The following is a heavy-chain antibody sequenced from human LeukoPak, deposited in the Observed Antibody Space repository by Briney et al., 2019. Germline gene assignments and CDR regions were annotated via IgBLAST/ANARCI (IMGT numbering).Heavy chain of an antibody. J-gene: IGHJ3*02. CDR3: AKDYLDIVVVPAALDAFDI. D-gene: IGHD2-2*03. CDR1: GFTFSSYG. CDR2: ISYDGSNK. V-gene: IGHV3-30*18. Sequence: PGGSLRLSCAASGFTFSSYGMHWVRQAPGKGLEWVAVISYDGSNKYYADSVKGRFTISRDNSKNTLYLQMNSLRAEDTAVYYCAKDYLDIVVVPAALDAFDIWGQGTMVTVSS.